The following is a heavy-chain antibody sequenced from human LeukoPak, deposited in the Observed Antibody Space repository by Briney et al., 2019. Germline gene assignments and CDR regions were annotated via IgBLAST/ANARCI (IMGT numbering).Heavy chain of an antibody. CDR1: GGSISSSSYY. J-gene: IGHJ6*03. CDR2: IYYSGST. CDR3: ARYGSYYYYYMDV. D-gene: IGHD1-26*01. V-gene: IGHV4-39*07. Sequence: NSSETLSLTCTVSGGSISSSSYYWGWIRQPPGKGLEWIGSIYYSGSTYCNPSLKSRVTMSVDTSKNQFSLRLSSVTAADTAVYYCARYGSYYYYYMDVWGKGTTVTVSS.